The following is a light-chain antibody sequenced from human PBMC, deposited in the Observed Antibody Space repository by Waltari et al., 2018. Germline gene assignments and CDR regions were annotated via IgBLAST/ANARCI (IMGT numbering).Light chain of an antibody. J-gene: IGKJ5*01. CDR1: QSVSSSY. CDR3: QQYGSSSIT. V-gene: IGKV3-20*01. Sequence: IVLTQSPGTLSLSPGERATLSCRASQSVSSSYLAWYQQKPGQAPRLLIYGASTRATGIPDRFSGSGSGTDFTLTINRLEPEDFAVYYCQQYGSSSITFGQGTRLEIK. CDR2: GAS.